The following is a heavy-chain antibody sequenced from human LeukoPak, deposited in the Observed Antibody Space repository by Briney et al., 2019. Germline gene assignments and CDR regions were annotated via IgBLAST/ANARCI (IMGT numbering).Heavy chain of an antibody. V-gene: IGHV5-51*01. CDR2: IYPGDSDT. D-gene: IGHD3-16*01. J-gene: IGHJ5*02. Sequence: GESLKISCKGSGYSFTSYWIGWVRQMPGKGLKWMGIIYPGDSDTRYIPSFQGQVTISADKSISTAYLQWSSLKASDTAMYYCARQADPSYANWFDPWGQGTLVTVSS. CDR1: GYSFTSYW. CDR3: ARQADPSYANWFDP.